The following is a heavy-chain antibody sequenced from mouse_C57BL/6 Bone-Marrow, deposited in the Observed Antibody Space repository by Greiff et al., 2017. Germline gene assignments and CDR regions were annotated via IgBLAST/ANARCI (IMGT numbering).Heavy chain of an antibody. CDR1: GYAFSSSW. Sequence: VQLQQSGPELVKPGASVKISCKASGYAFSSSWMNWVKQRPGKGLEWIGRIYPGDGDTNNNGKFKGKATLTADKSSSTAYMPLSSLASEDSAVSFCARGRRAWFAYWGRGPLVTVSA. J-gene: IGHJ3*01. CDR2: IYPGDGDT. V-gene: IGHV1-82*01. CDR3: ARGRRAWFAY.